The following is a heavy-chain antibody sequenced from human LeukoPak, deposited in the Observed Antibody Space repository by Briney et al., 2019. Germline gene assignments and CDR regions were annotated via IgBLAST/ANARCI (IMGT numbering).Heavy chain of an antibody. CDR3: VRDLVGLGYFDF. D-gene: IGHD2-8*02. CDR2: INAGNDNT. CDR1: GYTFASYG. V-gene: IGHV1-3*01. J-gene: IGHJ4*02. Sequence: ASVKVSCKASGYTFASYGIHWVRQAPGQRLEWMGWINAGNDNTKYSQRFQGRVTITRDTSANTVYMELSGLRSEDTAVYYCVRDLVGLGYFDFWGQGTLVTVSS.